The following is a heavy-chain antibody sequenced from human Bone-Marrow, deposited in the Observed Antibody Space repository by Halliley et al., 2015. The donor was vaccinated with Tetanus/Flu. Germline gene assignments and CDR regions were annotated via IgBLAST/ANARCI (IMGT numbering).Heavy chain of an antibody. CDR3: AKDISTTYIWYFDR. CDR2: IKEDGSEE. Sequence: SLRLSCAASGFIFRGHWMTWIRHLPDKGLQWVANIKEDGSEEHYGDSVKGRFTISRDNAQNSLFLQMNNLRVEDTAVYYCAKDISTTYIWYFDRWGRGTLVSVSS. V-gene: IGHV3-7*03. CDR1: GFIFRGHW. J-gene: IGHJ2*01. D-gene: IGHD1-26*01.